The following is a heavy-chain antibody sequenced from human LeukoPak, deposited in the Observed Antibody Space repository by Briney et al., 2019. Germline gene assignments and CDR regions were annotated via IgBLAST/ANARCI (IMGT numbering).Heavy chain of an antibody. Sequence: GGSLRLSCAASGFTFKNYAMSWVRQAPGKGLEWVSTIGGGGATTYYADSVKGRFTISRNNSKDTLYLQMNSLRADDTAIYYCAKLGGFFDTSAKRYFQHWGQGTLVTVSS. J-gene: IGHJ1*01. D-gene: IGHD3-22*01. CDR1: GFTFKNYA. V-gene: IGHV3-23*01. CDR3: AKLGGFFDTSAKRYFQH. CDR2: IGGGGATT.